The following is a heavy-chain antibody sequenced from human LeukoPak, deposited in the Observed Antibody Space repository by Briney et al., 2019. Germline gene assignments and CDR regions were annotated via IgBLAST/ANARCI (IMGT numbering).Heavy chain of an antibody. CDR2: MNPNSGNT. V-gene: IGHV1-8*03. J-gene: IGHJ5*02. CDR3: ARATRITMVRGVIYWFDP. D-gene: IGHD3-10*01. CDR1: GYTFTSYD. Sequence: ASVKVSCKASGYTFTSYDINWVRQATGQGLEWMGWMNPNSGNTGYAQKFQGRVTITRNTSISTAYMELSSLRPEDTAVYYCARATRITMVRGVIYWFDPWGQGTLVTVSS.